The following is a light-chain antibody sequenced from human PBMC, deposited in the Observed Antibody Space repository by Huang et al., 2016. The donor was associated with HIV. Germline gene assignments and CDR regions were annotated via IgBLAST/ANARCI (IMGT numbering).Light chain of an antibody. CDR1: QDIGTY. V-gene: IGKV1-39*01. Sequence: DIQMTQSPSSLSAYVGDSVTITCRTSQDIGTYLNWYQQMPGKAPNLRIYGSSTVQSGVPSRFSCGGSGTEFTLTINVLQPDDFGIYYCHQNYTISSFGQGTRLDTK. CDR3: HQNYTISS. CDR2: GSS. J-gene: IGKJ5*01.